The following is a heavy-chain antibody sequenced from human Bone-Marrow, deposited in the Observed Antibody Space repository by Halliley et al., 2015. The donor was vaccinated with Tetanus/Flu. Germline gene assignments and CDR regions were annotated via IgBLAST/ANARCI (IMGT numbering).Heavy chain of an antibody. CDR3: AKDFNATLTSFLSKPYLDS. V-gene: IGHV3-30*18. D-gene: IGHD4-17*01. J-gene: IGHJ4*02. Sequence: SLRLSCAGSGFTFSIYGIHWVRQAPGKGLEWVAFISYDGDNKYYADSVRGRFTISRDNSKNTLYLQVSSLRAEDTAVYYCAKDFNATLTSFLSKPYLDSWGQGSLVCFSS. CDR1: GFTFSIYG. CDR2: ISYDGDNK.